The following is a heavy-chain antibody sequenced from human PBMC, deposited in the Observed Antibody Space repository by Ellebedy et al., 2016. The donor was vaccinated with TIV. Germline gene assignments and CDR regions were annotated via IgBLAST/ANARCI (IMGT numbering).Heavy chain of an antibody. Sequence: AASVKVSCKASGYTFTGYYMHWVRQAPGQGLEGMGWINPNSGGTNYAQKFQGRVTMTRDTSISTAYMELSRLRSDDTAVYYCARAEELLFPYYFEYWGQGTLVTVSS. D-gene: IGHD1-26*01. CDR1: GYTFTGYY. CDR2: INPNSGGT. V-gene: IGHV1-2*02. CDR3: ARAEELLFPYYFEY. J-gene: IGHJ4*02.